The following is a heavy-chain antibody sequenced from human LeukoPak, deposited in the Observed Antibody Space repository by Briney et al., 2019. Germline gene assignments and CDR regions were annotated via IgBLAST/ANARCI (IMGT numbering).Heavy chain of an antibody. CDR1: GFTFSDYY. CDR2: ISSSSSTI. V-gene: IGHV3-11*01. D-gene: IGHD6-13*01. CDR3: ARAVQQLVRDPYERLDC. J-gene: IGHJ4*02. Sequence: GGSLRLSCAASGFTFSDYYMSWIRQAPGKGLEWVSYISSSSSTIYYADSVKGRFTISRDNAKNSLYLQMNSLRAEGTAVYYCARAVQQLVRDPYERLDCWGQGTLVTVSS.